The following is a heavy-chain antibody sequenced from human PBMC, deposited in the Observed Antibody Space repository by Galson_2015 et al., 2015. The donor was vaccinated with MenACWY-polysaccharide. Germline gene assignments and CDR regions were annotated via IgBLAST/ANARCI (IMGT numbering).Heavy chain of an antibody. V-gene: IGHV4-4*07. CDR3: AREGKEYDGDGLYVDS. J-gene: IGHJ5*01. D-gene: IGHD3-22*01. CDR1: GGSISIYF. Sequence: ETLSLTCTVSGGSISIYFWNWIRQPAGKGLEWIGRVYSSGSTDYNSSLESRVTMSVDTSKNQFSLKLRSVTAADTAVYYCAREGKEYDGDGLYVDSWGQGTLVTVSS. CDR2: VYSSGST.